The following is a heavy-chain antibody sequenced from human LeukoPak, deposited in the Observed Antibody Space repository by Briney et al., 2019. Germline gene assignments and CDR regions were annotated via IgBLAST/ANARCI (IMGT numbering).Heavy chain of an antibody. D-gene: IGHD3-22*01. CDR1: GYSISSGYY. Sequence: SETLSLTCAVSGYSISSGYYWGWIRQPPGKGLEWIGSIYHTGSTYYNPSLQSRVTISLASPKNQFSLKLTSVTAADTAVYYCASGGTAVVMALTYYFDTWGQGTPVTVSS. CDR3: ASGGTAVVMALTYYFDT. J-gene: IGHJ4*02. CDR2: IYHTGST. V-gene: IGHV4-38-2*01.